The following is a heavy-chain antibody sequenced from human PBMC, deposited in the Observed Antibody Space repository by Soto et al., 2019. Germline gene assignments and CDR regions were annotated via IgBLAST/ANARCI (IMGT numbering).Heavy chain of an antibody. CDR3: ATRLVRGNSPNQSNGLGS. CDR1: GGTFSSYT. Sequence: QVQLVQSGAEVKKPGSSVKVSCKASGGTFSSYTISWVRQAPGQGLEWMGRIIPILGIANYAQKFQGRVTLPADKTASSANMELSSLRSEDTAVYSCATRLVRGNSPNQSNGLGSWGQGTLGTVSS. D-gene: IGHD6-19*01. V-gene: IGHV1-69*02. J-gene: IGHJ5*02. CDR2: IIPILGIA.